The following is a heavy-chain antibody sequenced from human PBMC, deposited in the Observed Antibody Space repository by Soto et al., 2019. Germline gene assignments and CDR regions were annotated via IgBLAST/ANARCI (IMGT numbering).Heavy chain of an antibody. CDR2: TYLSGTT. V-gene: IGHV4-31*03. CDR1: CASVSIYDHY. Sequence: PSETLSLTCSVSCASVSIYDHYWTWIRQHPGRGLEWIGYTYLSGTTDYNPSLKSRLSISLDTSKNQFSLKLSSVTAADTAVNYCVRENSASDRCSLDGWGQGILGTV. J-gene: IGHJ4*02. D-gene: IGHD2-15*01. CDR3: VRENSASDRCSLDG.